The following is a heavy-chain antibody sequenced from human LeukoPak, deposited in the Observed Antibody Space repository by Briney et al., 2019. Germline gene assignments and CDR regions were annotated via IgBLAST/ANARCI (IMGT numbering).Heavy chain of an antibody. CDR1: GYTFTNYG. V-gene: IGHV1-8*02. J-gene: IGHJ3*02. Sequence: ASVKVSCKASGYTFTNYGFNWVRQATGQGLEWMGWMNPNSGNTGYAQKFQGRVTMTRNTSISTAYMELSSLRSEDTAVYYCAVRRYYYDSSGYILSDAFDIWGQGTMVTVSS. CDR2: MNPNSGNT. D-gene: IGHD3-22*01. CDR3: AVRRYYYDSSGYILSDAFDI.